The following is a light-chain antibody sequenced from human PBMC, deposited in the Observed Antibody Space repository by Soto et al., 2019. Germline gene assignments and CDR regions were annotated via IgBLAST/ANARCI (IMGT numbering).Light chain of an antibody. CDR3: YSTDSSGNGGV. CDR2: EDN. CDR1: ALPKKF. V-gene: IGLV3-10*01. J-gene: IGLJ1*01. Sequence: SYELTQPPSVSVSPGHTARINCSGDALPKKFAYWYQQRSGQAPFLVIYEDNKRPSGIPERFSGSSSGTMATLIISGAQVEDEADYYCYSTDSSGNGGVFGAGTKLTVL.